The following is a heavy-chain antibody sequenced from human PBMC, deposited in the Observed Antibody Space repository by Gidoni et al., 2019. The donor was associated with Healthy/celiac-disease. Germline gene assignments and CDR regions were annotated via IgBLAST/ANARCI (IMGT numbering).Heavy chain of an antibody. D-gene: IGHD3-22*01. CDR1: GGTFSSYA. CDR3: ARGGHYYDSSGYFSFFDY. J-gene: IGHJ4*02. CDR2: IIPIFGTA. Sequence: QVQLVQSGAEVKKPGSSVKVSCKASGGTFSSYAISWVRQAPGQGLEWMGGIIPIFGTANSSQKCQGRVTITADEATSTAYMELSSLRSEDTAVYYCARGGHYYDSSGYFSFFDYWGQGTLVTVSS. V-gene: IGHV1-69*01.